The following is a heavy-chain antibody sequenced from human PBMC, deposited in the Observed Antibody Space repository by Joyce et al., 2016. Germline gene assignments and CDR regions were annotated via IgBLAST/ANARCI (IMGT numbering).Heavy chain of an antibody. V-gene: IGHV4-61*01. CDR1: GGSVTNDIYY. Sequence: QVHLEESGPGLVKPSETLSLTCSVSGGSVTNDIYYWSWIRQPPGKGLEWIGHIYYTGNTRYNPSLKRRINISVDTSKNQFSLSLSSVTTADTAMYYCARDYIGGATHPDSGFDSWGQGTLVSVSS. CDR2: IYYTGNT. J-gene: IGHJ4*02. D-gene: IGHD3-10*01. CDR3: ARDYIGGATHPDSGFDS.